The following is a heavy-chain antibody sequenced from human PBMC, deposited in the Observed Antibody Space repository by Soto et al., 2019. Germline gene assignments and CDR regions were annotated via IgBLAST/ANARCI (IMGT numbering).Heavy chain of an antibody. Sequence: QITLKESGPTVVKPTETLTLTCTFSGFSLKAGGMGVGWIRLPPGKALEWLALIYWNDDKRYSPSLESRLTIIKDTSKNQVVLRMTNMDPVDTATYYCAHRSYTFWSDRDSAWFDPWGQGTLVTVSS. CDR3: AHRSYTFWSDRDSAWFDP. J-gene: IGHJ5*02. V-gene: IGHV2-5*01. D-gene: IGHD3-3*01. CDR2: IYWNDDK. CDR1: GFSLKAGGMG.